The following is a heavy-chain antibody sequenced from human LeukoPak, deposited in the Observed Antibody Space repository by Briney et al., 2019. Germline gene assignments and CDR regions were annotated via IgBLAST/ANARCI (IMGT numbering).Heavy chain of an antibody. CDR3: ARSSLGYSSGWSMTFDY. CDR2: IIPIFGTA. CDR1: GYTFTNYA. D-gene: IGHD6-19*01. J-gene: IGHJ4*02. Sequence: SVKVSCKASGYTFTNYAISWVRQAPGQGLEWMGGIIPIFGTANYAQKFQGRVTITADKSTSTAYMELRSLRSDDTAVYYCARSSLGYSSGWSMTFDYWGQGTLVTVSS. V-gene: IGHV1-69*06.